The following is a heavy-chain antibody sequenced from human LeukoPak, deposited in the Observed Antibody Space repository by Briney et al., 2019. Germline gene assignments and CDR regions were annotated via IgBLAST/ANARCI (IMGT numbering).Heavy chain of an antibody. J-gene: IGHJ4*02. CDR3: ARQADYYDSSGYYYRPFDY. CDR1: GGSISSGGYY. V-gene: IGHV4-31*03. Sequence: PSETLSLTCTVSGGSISSGGYYWSWIRQHPGKGLEWIGYIYYSGSTYYNPSLKSRVTISVDTSKNQFSLKLSSVTAADTAVYYCARQADYYDSSGYYYRPFDYWGQGTLVTVSS. CDR2: IYYSGST. D-gene: IGHD3-22*01.